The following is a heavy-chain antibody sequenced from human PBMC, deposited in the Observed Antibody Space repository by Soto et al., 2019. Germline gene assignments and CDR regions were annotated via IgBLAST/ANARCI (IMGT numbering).Heavy chain of an antibody. V-gene: IGHV1-2*02. CDR2: INPNSRVT. Sequence: QVQLVQSGAEVKKPGASVRVSCKASGYTFTDYFIHWVRQAPGQGFEWMGWINPNSRVTNYAQKFQGRVTMTRDTSNSTADMELRGLTSDDTAVYYWARVTLKARNWFDPWGQGTLVTVSS. CDR3: ARVTLKARNWFDP. CDR1: GYTFTDYF. J-gene: IGHJ5*02.